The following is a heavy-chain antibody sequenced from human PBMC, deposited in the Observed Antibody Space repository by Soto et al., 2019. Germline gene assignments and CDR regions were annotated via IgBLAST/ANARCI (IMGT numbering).Heavy chain of an antibody. Sequence: GASVKVSCKASGYKFTNHDINWVRQASGQGLEWMGWMNPDSGKTEYVRKFQDRVTFTRDTASSTAYMELSGLRPEDTARYFCAIYTSSFYYFDFWAQGNLVTVSS. V-gene: IGHV1-8*01. J-gene: IGHJ4*02. D-gene: IGHD3-16*01. CDR3: AIYTSSFYYFDF. CDR1: GYKFTNHD. CDR2: MNPDSGKT.